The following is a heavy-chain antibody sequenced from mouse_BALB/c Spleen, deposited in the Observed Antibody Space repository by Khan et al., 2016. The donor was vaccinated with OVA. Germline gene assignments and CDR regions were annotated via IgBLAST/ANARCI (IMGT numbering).Heavy chain of an antibody. J-gene: IGHJ3*01. D-gene: IGHD2-4*01. CDR1: GYSITSEYA. CDR2: INYSGNT. Sequence: EVQLQESGPGLVKPSQSLSLTCAVTGYSITSEYAWNWIRQFPGNKLEWMGYINYSGNTRYNPSLKGRISITRDTSKNQFFLQLNSVTTEDTATYYCTRKDYYDYDPFPYWGQGTLVTVSA. CDR3: TRKDYYDYDPFPY. V-gene: IGHV3-2*02.